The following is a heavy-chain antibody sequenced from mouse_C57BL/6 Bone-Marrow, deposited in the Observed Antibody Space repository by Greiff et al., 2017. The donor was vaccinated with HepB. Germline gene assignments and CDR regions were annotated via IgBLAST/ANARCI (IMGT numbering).Heavy chain of an antibody. V-gene: IGHV1-19*01. CDR1: GYTFTDYY. CDR3: ARYGDWGAWFAY. J-gene: IGHJ3*01. Sequence: VQLQQSGPVLVKPGASVKMSCKASGYTFTDYYMNWVKQSHGKSLEWIGVINPYNGGTSYNQKFKGKATLTVDKSSSTAYMELNSLTSEDSAVYYCARYGDWGAWFAYWGQGTLVTVSA. CDR2: INPYNGGT. D-gene: IGHD1-1*02.